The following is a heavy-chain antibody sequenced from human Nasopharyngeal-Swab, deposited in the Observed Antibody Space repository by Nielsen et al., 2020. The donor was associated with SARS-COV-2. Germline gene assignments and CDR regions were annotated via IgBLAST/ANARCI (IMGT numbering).Heavy chain of an antibody. CDR3: ARSVTYYYDSSGYYYFDY. V-gene: IGHV2-70*01. J-gene: IGHJ4*02. CDR1: GLSLSTSGMC. Sequence: SGPTLVKPTQTLTLTCTFSGLSLSTSGMCVSWIRQPPGKALEWLALIDWDDDKYYSTSLKTRLTISKDTSKNQVVLTMTNMDPVDTATYYCARSVTYYYDSSGYYYFDYWGQGTLVTVSS. D-gene: IGHD3-22*01. CDR2: IDWDDDK.